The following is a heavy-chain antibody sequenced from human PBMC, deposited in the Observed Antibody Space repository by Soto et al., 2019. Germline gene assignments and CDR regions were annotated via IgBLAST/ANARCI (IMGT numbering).Heavy chain of an antibody. Sequence: QVQLVQSGAEVKKPGASVKVSCKASGYTFTGYYMHWVRQAPGQGLEWMGWINPNSGDTNYAQKFQGRGTMTRDTSISTAYMELSRLRSDDTAVYYCARGLHFDYWGQGTLVTVSS. CDR2: INPNSGDT. CDR1: GYTFTGYY. J-gene: IGHJ4*02. V-gene: IGHV1-2*02. CDR3: ARGLHFDY.